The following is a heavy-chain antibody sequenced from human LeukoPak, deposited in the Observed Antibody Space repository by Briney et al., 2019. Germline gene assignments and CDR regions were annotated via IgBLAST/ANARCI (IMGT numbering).Heavy chain of an antibody. V-gene: IGHV3-9*01. CDR2: ISWNSGSI. D-gene: IGHD1-26*01. CDR1: GFSFDDYA. Sequence: GGSLRLSCAASGFSFDDYAMHWVRQAPGKGLEWVSGISWNSGSIGYADSVKGRFTISRDNAKNSLYLQMNSLRAEDTALYYCAKDTGAGGPYYYYYYGMDVWGQGTTVTVSS. J-gene: IGHJ6*02. CDR3: AKDTGAGGPYYYYYYGMDV.